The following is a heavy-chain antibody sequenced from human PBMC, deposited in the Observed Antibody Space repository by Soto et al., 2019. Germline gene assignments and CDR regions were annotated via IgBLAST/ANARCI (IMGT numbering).Heavy chain of an antibody. Sequence: QEQVVQSGPAMKEPGSSVKVSCRASGIMSSGYGFSWVRQAPGQGLEWVGRINPILDSTHYAQNLQGRVSITVDKSTDTAYLEVTSLRLEDTAIYFCATMKRAILESWGRGTVVTVSS. D-gene: IGHD3-9*01. V-gene: IGHV1-69*09. CDR3: ATMKRAILES. CDR1: GIMSSGYG. J-gene: IGHJ4*02. CDR2: INPILDST.